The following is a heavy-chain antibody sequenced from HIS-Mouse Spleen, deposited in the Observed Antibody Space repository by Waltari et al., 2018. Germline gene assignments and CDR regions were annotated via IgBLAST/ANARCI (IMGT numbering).Heavy chain of an antibody. CDR2: IYSGGST. D-gene: IGHD3-10*01. V-gene: IGHV3-53*02. CDR1: GFTVSSNY. CDR3: ARHYYYGSGSYYFDY. Sequence: EVQLVETGGGLIQPGGSLRLSCAASGFTVSSNYMSWVRQAPGKGVGLVSVIYSGGSTCYADSVKGRFTISRDNPKNTLYLQMNSLRAEDTAVYYCARHYYYGSGSYYFDYWGQGTLVTVSS. J-gene: IGHJ4*02.